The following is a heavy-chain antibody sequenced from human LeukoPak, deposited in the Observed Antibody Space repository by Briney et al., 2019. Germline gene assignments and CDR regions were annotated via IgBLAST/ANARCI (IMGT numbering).Heavy chain of an antibody. CDR3: ARAVAGTAGVVL. V-gene: IGHV4-31*03. J-gene: IGHJ4*02. D-gene: IGHD6-19*01. Sequence: SQTLSLTCTVSGGSISSGGYYWSWIRQHPGKGLEWIGYIYYSGSTYYNPSLKSRVTISVDTSKNQFSLKLSSVTAADTAVNYCARAVAGTAGVVLWGQGTLVTVSS. CDR1: GGSISSGGYY. CDR2: IYYSGST.